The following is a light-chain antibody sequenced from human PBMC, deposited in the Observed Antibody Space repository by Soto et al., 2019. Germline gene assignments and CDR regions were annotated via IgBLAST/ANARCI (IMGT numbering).Light chain of an antibody. J-gene: IGLJ2*01. CDR3: AARDDSLNGPV. CDR1: GSNIGSNT. V-gene: IGLV1-44*01. CDR2: SNH. Sequence: QSVLTQPPSASGTPGQRVTISCSGGGSNIGSNTVNWYQQLPGTAPKLLVYSNHQRPSGVPDRFSGSKSGTSASLDISGLRSEDEADYYCAARDDSLNGPVFGGGTKLTVL.